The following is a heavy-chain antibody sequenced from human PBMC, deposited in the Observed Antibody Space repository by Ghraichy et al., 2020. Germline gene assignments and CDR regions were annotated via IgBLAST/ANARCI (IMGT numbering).Heavy chain of an antibody. V-gene: IGHV4-34*01. J-gene: IGHJ4*02. CDR2: INHSGST. CDR1: GGSFSGYY. CDR3: ARVWGGSSSWYVDY. D-gene: IGHD6-13*01. Sequence: SETLSLTCAVYGGSFSGYYWSWIRQPPGKGLEWIGEINHSGSTNYNPSLKSRVTISVDTSKNQFSLKLSSVTAADTAVYYCARVWGGSSSWYVDYWGQGTLVTVSS.